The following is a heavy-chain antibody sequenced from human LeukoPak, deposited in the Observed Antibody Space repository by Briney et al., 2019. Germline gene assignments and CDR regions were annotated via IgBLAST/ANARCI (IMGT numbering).Heavy chain of an antibody. CDR2: VNRSGST. V-gene: IGHV4-34*01. J-gene: IGHJ5*02. Sequence: SETLSLTCAVYGGPFGGFYWSWIRQPPGKGLQWIGEVNRSGSTNYNPSLKTRVTISVDTSKNQFSLKLSSVTAADTAVYYCARDLGDYYDSSGYYCWFDPWGQGTLVTVSS. CDR3: ARDLGDYYDSSGYYCWFDP. CDR1: GGPFGGFY. D-gene: IGHD3-22*01.